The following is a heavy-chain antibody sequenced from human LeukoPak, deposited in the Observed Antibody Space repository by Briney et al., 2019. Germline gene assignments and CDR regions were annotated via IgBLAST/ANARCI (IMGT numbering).Heavy chain of an antibody. CDR1: GGSFSGYY. V-gene: IGHV4-34*01. Sequence: SETLSLTCAVYGGSFSGYYWSWIRQPPGKGLEWIGEINHSGSTNYNPSLKSRVTISVDTSKNQFSLKLSSVTAADTAVYYCARGPLWWSGQNWSDPGGQGPLVPVSS. D-gene: IGHD3-3*01. CDR2: INHSGST. J-gene: IGHJ5*02. CDR3: ARGPLWWSGQNWSDP.